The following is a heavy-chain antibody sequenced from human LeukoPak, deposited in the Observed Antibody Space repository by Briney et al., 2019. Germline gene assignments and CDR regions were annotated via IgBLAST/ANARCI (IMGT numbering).Heavy chain of an antibody. J-gene: IGHJ4*02. D-gene: IGHD2-21*02. V-gene: IGHV1-24*01. CDR1: GYTLTELS. Sequence: ASVKVSCKVSGYTLTELSMHWVRQAPGKGLEWMGGFDPEDGETIYAQKFQGRVTMTEDTSTDTAYMELSSLRSEDTAVYYCATEPPAHCGGDCYSVYWGQGTLVTVSS. CDR2: FDPEDGET. CDR3: ATEPPAHCGGDCYSVY.